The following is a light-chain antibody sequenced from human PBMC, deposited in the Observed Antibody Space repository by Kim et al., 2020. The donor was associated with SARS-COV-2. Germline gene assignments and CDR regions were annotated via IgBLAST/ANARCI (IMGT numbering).Light chain of an antibody. CDR2: ANT. CDR1: ISNIGTGYD. Sequence: QRVTISCTGSISNIGTGYDVHWYQQLPGTAPKLLIYANTNRPSGVPDRFSAAKSGTSASLAITGLQAEDEADYYCQSYDSSLSGSVFGGGTQLTVL. J-gene: IGLJ2*01. V-gene: IGLV1-40*01. CDR3: QSYDSSLSGSV.